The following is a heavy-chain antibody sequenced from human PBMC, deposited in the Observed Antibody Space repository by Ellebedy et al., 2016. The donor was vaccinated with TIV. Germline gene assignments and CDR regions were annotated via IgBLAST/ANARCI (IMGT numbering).Heavy chain of an antibody. V-gene: IGHV3-7*03. CDR1: GFTFSDYW. CDR3: AKDEHLGYCSGGVCAFYS. D-gene: IGHD2-8*02. CDR2: IKPDGTEK. J-gene: IGHJ4*02. Sequence: GESLKISCAASGFTFSDYWMSWVRQAPGKGLEWVANIKPDGTEKYYVDSVKGRFTISRDNAKNSLYLQMTTLRAEDTAVYYCAKDEHLGYCSGGVCAFYSWGQGTLVTVSS.